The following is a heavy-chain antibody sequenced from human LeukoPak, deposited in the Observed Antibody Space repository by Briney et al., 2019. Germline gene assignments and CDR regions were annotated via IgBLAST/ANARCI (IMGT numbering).Heavy chain of an antibody. Sequence: PGRSLRLSCAASGFTFSSYGMHWVRQAPGKGLEWVAVISYDGSNKYYADSVKGRFTISRDNSKNTLYLQMNSPRAEDTAVYYCAKAWLDYGDYWDWFDPWGQGTLVTVSS. CDR3: AKAWLDYGDYWDWFDP. V-gene: IGHV3-30*18. D-gene: IGHD4-17*01. J-gene: IGHJ5*02. CDR1: GFTFSSYG. CDR2: ISYDGSNK.